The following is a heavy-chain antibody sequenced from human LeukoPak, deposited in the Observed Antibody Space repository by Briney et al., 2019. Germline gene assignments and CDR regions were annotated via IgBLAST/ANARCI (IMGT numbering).Heavy chain of an antibody. J-gene: IGHJ4*02. CDR3: ARVGYDFWSGYQLIFDY. CDR2: INPSGGST. V-gene: IGHV1-46*01. CDR1: GYTFTSYY. Sequence: ASVKVSCKASGYTFTSYYMHWVRQAPGQGLEWMGIINPSGGSTSYAQKFQGRVTMTRDTSTSTVYMELSSLRSEDTAVYYCARVGYDFWSGYQLIFDYWGQGTLVTVSS. D-gene: IGHD3-3*01.